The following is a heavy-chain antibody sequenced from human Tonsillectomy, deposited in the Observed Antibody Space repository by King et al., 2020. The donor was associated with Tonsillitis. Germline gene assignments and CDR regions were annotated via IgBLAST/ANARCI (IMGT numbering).Heavy chain of an antibody. CDR1: GFTFSSYE. J-gene: IGHJ3*01. V-gene: IGHV3-48*03. D-gene: IGHD1-26*01. CDR2: ISSSGSSI. CDR3: ASNGLYSGSYSSLDV. Sequence: VQLVESGGGLVQPGGSLRLSCAASGFTFSSYELNWVRQAPGKGLEWVSYISSSGSSIFHADSVKGRFTISRDNAKNSLYLQMNSLRAEDTAVYYCASNGLYSGSYSSLDVWGQGTMVTVST.